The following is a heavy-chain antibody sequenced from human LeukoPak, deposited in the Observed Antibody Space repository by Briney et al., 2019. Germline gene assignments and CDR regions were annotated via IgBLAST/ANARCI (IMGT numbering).Heavy chain of an antibody. Sequence: SGTLSLTCTVSGGSISSSSYYWGWIRQPPGKGLEWIGSMYYSGSTYYNPSLKSRVTISGDTSKNQFSLKLSSVTAADTAVYYCARTRYYYNSRSYGAPYYFDYWGQGTLVTVSS. CDR1: GGSISSSSYY. J-gene: IGHJ4*02. CDR2: MYYSGST. V-gene: IGHV4-39*01. CDR3: ARTRYYYNSRSYGAPYYFDY. D-gene: IGHD3-10*01.